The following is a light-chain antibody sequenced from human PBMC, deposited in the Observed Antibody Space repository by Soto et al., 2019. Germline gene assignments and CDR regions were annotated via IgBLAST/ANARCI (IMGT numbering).Light chain of an antibody. CDR1: SSDVGTYNY. Sequence: QSVLTQPASVSGSPGQAITISCTGTSSDVGTYNYVSWYQQYPAKAPKLMIYDVSNRPSGVSNRFSGSKSGNTASLTISGLQAEDEGDYYCYSYTTSGTYVFGTGTKVTVL. V-gene: IGLV2-14*01. J-gene: IGLJ1*01. CDR3: YSYTTSGTYV. CDR2: DVS.